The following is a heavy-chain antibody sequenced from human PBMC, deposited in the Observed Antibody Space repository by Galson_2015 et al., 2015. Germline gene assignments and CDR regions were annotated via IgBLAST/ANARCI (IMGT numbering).Heavy chain of an antibody. Sequence: SVKVSCKASGYIFTNYGVSWVRQAPGQGLEWMGWISGYSGDTNYSQKFQDRATMTTDISTTTAYIELTSLKSDGTAVYYCARDGGDAGDYWGQGTLVTVSS. CDR1: GYIFTNYG. V-gene: IGHV1-18*04. CDR2: ISGYSGDT. CDR3: ARDGGDAGDY. D-gene: IGHD3-16*01. J-gene: IGHJ4*02.